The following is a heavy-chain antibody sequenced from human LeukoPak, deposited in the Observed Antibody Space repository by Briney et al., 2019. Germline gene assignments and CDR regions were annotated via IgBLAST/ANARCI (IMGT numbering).Heavy chain of an antibody. CDR2: ISTSGDST. J-gene: IGHJ4*02. CDR1: GFTFSSQN. Sequence: NPGGSLRLSCAASGFTFSSQNMNWARQAPGKGLEWVAYISTSGDSTKYADSVEGRFTISRDNPENSLYLLMNSLRVEDTAVYYCVKNGWLDYWGQGILVTVSS. D-gene: IGHD6-19*01. CDR3: VKNGWLDY. V-gene: IGHV3-21*06.